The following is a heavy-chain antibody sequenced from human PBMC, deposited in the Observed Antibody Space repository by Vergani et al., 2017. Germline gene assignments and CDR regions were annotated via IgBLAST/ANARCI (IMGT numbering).Heavy chain of an antibody. Sequence: QVQLVQSGAEVKKPGASVKVSCKASDYTFTSYGFSWVRQAPGQGLEWMGWISAYNGDTKYAQKFQGRVTMTRDTSTSTVYMELSSLRSEDTAVYYCARAWVARFCMDVWGQGTTVTVSS. CDR1: DYTFTSYG. D-gene: IGHD1-26*01. CDR3: ARAWVARFCMDV. J-gene: IGHJ6*02. CDR2: ISAYNGDT. V-gene: IGHV1-18*01.